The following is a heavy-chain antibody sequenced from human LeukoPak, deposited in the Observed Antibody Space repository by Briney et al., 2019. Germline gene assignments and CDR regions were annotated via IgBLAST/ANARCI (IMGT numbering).Heavy chain of an antibody. CDR1: GYTFTSNY. CDR2: LAPSSGTT. V-gene: IGHV1-46*01. Sequence: ASVKVSCKASGYTFTSNYMHWVRQAPGQGLEWMGVLAPSSGTTSYAQKFQGRVTMTRDTSTSTLYMELSSLTSEDTAVYYCARASGSSAVPFDYWGQGTLVTVSS. D-gene: IGHD3-10*01. CDR3: ARASGSSAVPFDY. J-gene: IGHJ4*02.